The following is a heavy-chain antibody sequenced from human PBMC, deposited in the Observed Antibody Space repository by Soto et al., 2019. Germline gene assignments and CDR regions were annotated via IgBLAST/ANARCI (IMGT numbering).Heavy chain of an antibody. D-gene: IGHD5-12*01. Sequence: ETGKGLEWVSAIGTAGDTYYPGSVKGRFTISRENAKNSFYLQLESLRAEDTVVYYDARLSSGLYGMDFWGQGTTVTVSS. J-gene: IGHJ6*02. V-gene: IGHV3-13*01. CDR2: IGTAGDT. CDR3: ARLSSGLYGMDF.